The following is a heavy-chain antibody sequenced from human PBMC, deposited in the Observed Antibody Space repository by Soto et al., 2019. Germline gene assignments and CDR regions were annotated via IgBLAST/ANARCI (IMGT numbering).Heavy chain of an antibody. D-gene: IGHD3-10*01. V-gene: IGHV3-48*02. J-gene: IGHJ4*02. CDR2: ISSSSSTI. CDR3: ASERETAYYYGSGSYYHSFFY. Sequence: GGSLRLSCAASGFTFSSYSMNWVRQAPGKGLEWVSYISSSSSTIYYADSVKGRFTISRDNAKNSLYLQMNSLRDEDTAVYYCASERETAYYYGSGSYYHSFFYWGQGTLVTVSS. CDR1: GFTFSSYS.